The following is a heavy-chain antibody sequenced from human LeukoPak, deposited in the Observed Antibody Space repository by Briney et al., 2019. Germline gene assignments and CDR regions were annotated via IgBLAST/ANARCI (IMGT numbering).Heavy chain of an antibody. CDR2: ISSSNSTI. CDR3: ARDWARPIDLDY. V-gene: IGHV3-48*01. J-gene: IGHJ4*02. Sequence: PGGSLRLSCAASGFTFSSYSMNWVRQAPGKGLEWVSYISSSNSTIYYADSVKGRFTISRDNAKNSLYLQMNSLRAEDTAVYYCARDWARPIDLDYWGQGTLVTVSS. CDR1: GFTFSSYS. D-gene: IGHD2/OR15-2a*01.